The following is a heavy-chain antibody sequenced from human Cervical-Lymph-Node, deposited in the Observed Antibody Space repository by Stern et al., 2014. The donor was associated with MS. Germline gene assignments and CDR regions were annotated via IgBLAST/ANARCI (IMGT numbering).Heavy chain of an antibody. D-gene: IGHD7-27*01. V-gene: IGHV4-59*08. CDR1: GDSIRTYF. J-gene: IGHJ4*02. Sequence: QLQLQESGPGLLKPSETLSLTCTVSGDSIRTYFWTWIRQSPGKTLEWIGYIYSSGSTDYNPSLKSRVTMSLDTANKQFPLKLSPGTAADTAVYFCARKADWGDYFDYWGQGTLVTVSS. CDR3: ARKADWGDYFDY. CDR2: IYSSGST.